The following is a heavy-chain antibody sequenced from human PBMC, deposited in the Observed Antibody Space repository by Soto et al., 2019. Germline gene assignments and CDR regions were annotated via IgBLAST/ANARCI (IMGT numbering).Heavy chain of an antibody. J-gene: IGHJ4*02. CDR1: GGSITGYH. D-gene: IGHD1-26*01. CDR3: ASYIEGGGGRGY. V-gene: IGHV4-59*01. CDR2: THGSGIT. Sequence: QVQLQESGPGLVKPSETLSLTCTVSGGSITGYHWSWIRQPPGKGLEWIGYTHGSGITNYNPALQRRVTISVDTSKNPFSLKLSSVTASDTAVYYCASYIEGGGGRGYWGQGHLLTVSS.